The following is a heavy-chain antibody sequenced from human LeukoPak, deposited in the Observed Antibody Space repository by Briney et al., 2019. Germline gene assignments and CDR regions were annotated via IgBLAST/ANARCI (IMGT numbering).Heavy chain of an antibody. Sequence: GASVKVSCKASGYTFTSYGISWVRQAPGQELEWMGWISAYNGNTNYAQKLQGRVTMTTDTSTSTAYMELRSLRSDDTAVYYCARDQDIVVVVAATQVYYMDVWGKGTTVTVSS. D-gene: IGHD2-15*01. V-gene: IGHV1-18*01. J-gene: IGHJ6*03. CDR3: ARDQDIVVVVAATQVYYMDV. CDR1: GYTFTSYG. CDR2: ISAYNGNT.